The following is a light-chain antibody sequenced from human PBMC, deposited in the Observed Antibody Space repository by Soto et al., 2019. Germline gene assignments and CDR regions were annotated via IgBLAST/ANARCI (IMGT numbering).Light chain of an antibody. CDR3: SSYAGSSVV. V-gene: IGLV2-8*01. CDR1: SSDVGGYNY. CDR2: EVS. Sequence: SALTKPPSASGSPGQSVTISCTGTSSDVGGYNYVSWYQQHPGKAPKLMIYEVSKRPSGVPDRFSGSKSGNTASLTVSGLQAEDEADYYCSSYAGSSVVFGGGTKLTVL. J-gene: IGLJ2*01.